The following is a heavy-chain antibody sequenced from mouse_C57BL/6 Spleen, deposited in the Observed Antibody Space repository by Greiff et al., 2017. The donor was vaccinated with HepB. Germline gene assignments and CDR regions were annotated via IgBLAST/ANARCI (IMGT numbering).Heavy chain of an antibody. CDR1: GYTFTSYG. J-gene: IGHJ2*01. CDR2: IYPRSGNT. V-gene: IGHV1-81*01. D-gene: IGHD1-1*01. CDR3: ASSGSSFDY. Sequence: VKLMESGAELARPGASVKLSCKASGYTFTSYGISWVKQRTGQGLEWIGEIYPRSGNTYYNEKFKGKATLTADKSSSTAYMELRSLTSEDSAVYFCASSGSSFDYWGQGTTLTVSS.